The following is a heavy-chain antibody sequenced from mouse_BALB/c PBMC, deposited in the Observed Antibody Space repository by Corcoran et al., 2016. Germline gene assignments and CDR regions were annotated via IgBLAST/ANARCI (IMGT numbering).Heavy chain of an antibody. CDR3: AREPYAMDF. Sequence: QIQLVQSGPELKKPAETVKISCKASGYTFTNNGMNWVKQAPGKGLKWMGWINTYTGEPTYADDFKGRFAFSLETSASTTYLQINNLKNEDTATYFCAREPYAMDFWGQGTSVTVSS. CDR1: GYTFTNNG. CDR2: INTYTGEP. V-gene: IGHV9-3-1*01. J-gene: IGHJ4*01.